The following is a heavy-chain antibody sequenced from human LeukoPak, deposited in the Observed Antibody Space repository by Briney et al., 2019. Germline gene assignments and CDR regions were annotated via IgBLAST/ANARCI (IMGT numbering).Heavy chain of an antibody. J-gene: IGHJ6*03. CDR1: GFTFSSYS. V-gene: IGHV3-21*01. Sequence: GGSLRLSCAASGFTFSSYSMNWVRQAPGKGLEWVSSISSSSSDIYYADSVKGRFTISRDNAKNSLYLQMNSLRAEDTAVYYCARDAVTTQSWIYNYYYYMDVWGKGTTVTISS. CDR3: ARDAVTTQSWIYNYYYYMDV. CDR2: ISSSSSDI. D-gene: IGHD4-17*01.